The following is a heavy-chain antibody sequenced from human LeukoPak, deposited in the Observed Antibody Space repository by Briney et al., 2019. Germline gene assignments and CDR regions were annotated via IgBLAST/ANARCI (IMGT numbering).Heavy chain of an antibody. Sequence: GESLKISCKGSGYSFTSYWIGWVRQMPGKGLEWMGIIYPGDSDTRYSPSFQGQVTISADKSISTAYLQWSSLKASDTAMYYCARLGVITMVRGVIIDTSFDYWGQGTLVTVSS. CDR1: GYSFTSYW. V-gene: IGHV5-51*01. CDR3: ARLGVITMVRGVIIDTSFDY. D-gene: IGHD3-10*01. J-gene: IGHJ4*02. CDR2: IYPGDSDT.